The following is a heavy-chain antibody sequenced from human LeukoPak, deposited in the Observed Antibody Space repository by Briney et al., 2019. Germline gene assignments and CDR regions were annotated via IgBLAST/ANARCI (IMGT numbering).Heavy chain of an antibody. CDR2: INPNSGGT. J-gene: IGHJ4*02. V-gene: IGHV1-2*02. CDR3: ARDNDGYTIDY. Sequence: ASVKVCCKASGYTFTGYYMHWVRQAPGQGLEWMGWINPNSGGTNYAQKFQGRVTMTRDTSISTAYMELSRLGSDDTAVYYCARDNDGYTIDYWGQGTLVTVSS. CDR1: GYTFTGYY. D-gene: IGHD5-24*01.